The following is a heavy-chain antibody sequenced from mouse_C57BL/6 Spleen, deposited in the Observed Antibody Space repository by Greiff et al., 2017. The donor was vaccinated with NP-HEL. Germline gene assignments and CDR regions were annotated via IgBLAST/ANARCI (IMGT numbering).Heavy chain of an antibody. Sequence: VKLQESGAELVKPGASVKMSCKASGYTFTTYPIEWMKQNHGKSLEWIGNFHPYNDDTKYNEKFKGKATLTVEKSSSTVYLELSRLTSDDSAVYYCARGGWLLRYFDVWGTGTTVTVSS. V-gene: IGHV1-47*01. D-gene: IGHD2-3*01. CDR3: ARGGWLLRYFDV. CDR2: FHPYNDDT. J-gene: IGHJ1*03. CDR1: GYTFTTYP.